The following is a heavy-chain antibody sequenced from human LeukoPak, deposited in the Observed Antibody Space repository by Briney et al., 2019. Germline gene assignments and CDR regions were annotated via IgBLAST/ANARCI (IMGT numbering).Heavy chain of an antibody. CDR3: ARAGTIFGTFINYYYHGMDV. J-gene: IGHJ6*02. V-gene: IGHV3-7*01. D-gene: IGHD3-3*01. CDR1: GFTFSSYW. Sequence: GGSLRLSCAASGFTFSSYWMSWVRQAPGKGLEWVANIKQDGSEKYYVDSVKGRFTIFRENAKNSLYLQMHSLRAEDTAVYYCARAGTIFGTFINYYYHGMDVWGQGTTVTVSS. CDR2: IKQDGSEK.